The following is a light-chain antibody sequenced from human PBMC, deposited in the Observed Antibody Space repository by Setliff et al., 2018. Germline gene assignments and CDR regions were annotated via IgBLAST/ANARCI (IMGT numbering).Light chain of an antibody. CDR1: HSVSSY. CDR2: GAS. CDR3: QQYNDWPRT. V-gene: IGKV3-15*01. Sequence: ATLSVSPGERATLSCRASHSVSSYLAWYQQKPGQAPRLLIYGASTRATGIPARFSGSGSGTEFTLTISSMQSEDFAVYYCQQYNDWPRTFGQGTKVDIK. J-gene: IGKJ1*01.